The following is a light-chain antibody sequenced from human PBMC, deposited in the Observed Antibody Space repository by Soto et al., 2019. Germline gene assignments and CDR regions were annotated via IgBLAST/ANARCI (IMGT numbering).Light chain of an antibody. Sequence: DIQLTQSPSVLSASVGDRVSISCRASQDIAHNLNWYQQKPGRAPKLLIFEKSTLLYGVPSRFSGSGSGTEFTLTISSLQPEDFATYVCQQSAAHPLPFGGGTRVEIK. V-gene: IGKV1-9*01. CDR2: EKS. CDR3: QQSAAHPLP. J-gene: IGKJ4*01. CDR1: QDIAHN.